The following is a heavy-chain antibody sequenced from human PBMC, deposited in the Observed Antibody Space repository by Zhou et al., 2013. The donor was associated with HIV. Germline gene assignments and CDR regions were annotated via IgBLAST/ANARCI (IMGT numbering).Heavy chain of an antibody. V-gene: IGHV4-34*01. D-gene: IGHD3-10*01. J-gene: IGHJ1*01. CDR2: INHSGST. CDR3: ARGVTMVRVPHFQH. Sequence: QVQLQQWGAGLLEPSETLSLTCAVYGGSFSGYYWSWIRQSPGKGLEWIGEINHSGSTNHNPSLNSRVIISVDTSKNQFSLRLNSVTAADTAVYYCARGVTMVRVPHFQHWGQGTLVTVSS. CDR1: GGSFSGYY.